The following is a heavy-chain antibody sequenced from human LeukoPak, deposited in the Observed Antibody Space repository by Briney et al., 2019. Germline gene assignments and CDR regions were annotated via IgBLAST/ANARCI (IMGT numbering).Heavy chain of an antibody. D-gene: IGHD5-18*01. J-gene: IGHJ4*02. CDR1: GGSISSSSYY. CDR2: IYYSGST. V-gene: IGHV4-39*01. CDR3: ARYSYGYIY. Sequence: SETLSLTCTVSGGSISSSSYYWGWIRQPPGKGLEWIGSIYYSGSTYYNPSLKSRVTISADTSKNQFSLKLSSVTAADTAVYYCARYSYGYIYWGQGTLVTVSS.